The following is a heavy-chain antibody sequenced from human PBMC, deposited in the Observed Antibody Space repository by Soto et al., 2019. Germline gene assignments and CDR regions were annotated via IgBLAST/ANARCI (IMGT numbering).Heavy chain of an antibody. CDR2: FYSSGSI. J-gene: IGHJ5*02. D-gene: IGHD6-19*01. V-gene: IGHV4-31*03. CDR3: ARMYSSGSGWFHP. CDR1: GYSITAGAYY. Sequence: PWETLSLTSFVSGYSITAGAYYWSWIRHHPGKGLEWIGSFYSSGSIIYNPSLRSRVSISGDTSSNQFSMSLTSVTAADTARYYCARMYSSGSGWFHPWGQGTLVTVSS.